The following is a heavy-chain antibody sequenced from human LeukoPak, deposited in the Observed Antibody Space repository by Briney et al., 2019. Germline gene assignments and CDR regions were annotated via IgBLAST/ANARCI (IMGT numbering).Heavy chain of an antibody. V-gene: IGHV4-38-2*01. CDR2: IYHSGST. CDR1: GYSISSGYY. J-gene: IGHJ4*02. Sequence: SETLSLTCAVSGYSISSGYYWGWLRQPPGKGLEWIGSIYHSGSTYYNPSLTSRVTISVDTSKNQFSLNLSSVTAGDTAEHYCASGPPVDIVSTILDYWGQGTLVTVSS. D-gene: IGHD5/OR15-5a*01. CDR3: ASGPPVDIVSTILDY.